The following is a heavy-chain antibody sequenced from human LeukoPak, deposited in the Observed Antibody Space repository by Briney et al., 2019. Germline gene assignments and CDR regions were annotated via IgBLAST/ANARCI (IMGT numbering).Heavy chain of an antibody. Sequence: GRSLRLSCAASGFTFSSYGMHWVRQAPGKGLEWVAVIWYDGSNKYYADSVKGRFTISRDNSKDTLYLQMNSLRAEDTAVYYCAKSDRGVIIWYFDYWGQGTLVTVSS. J-gene: IGHJ4*02. CDR3: AKSDRGVIIWYFDY. CDR2: IWYDGSNK. D-gene: IGHD3-10*01. CDR1: GFTFSSYG. V-gene: IGHV3-33*06.